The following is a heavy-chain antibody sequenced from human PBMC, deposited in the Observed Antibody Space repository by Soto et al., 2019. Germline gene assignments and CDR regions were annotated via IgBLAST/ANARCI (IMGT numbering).Heavy chain of an antibody. Sequence: ASVKVSWKGAGYTFTRDSMHWVRQAPGQRLEWMGWINAGNGNTKYSQKFQGRVTITRDTSASTAYMELSSLRSEDTAVYYCARDLVLRIAGRATNWFDPWGQGTLVTAS. V-gene: IGHV1-3*01. CDR2: INAGNGNT. J-gene: IGHJ5*02. CDR3: ARDLVLRIAGRATNWFDP. CDR1: GYTFTRDS. D-gene: IGHD6-6*01.